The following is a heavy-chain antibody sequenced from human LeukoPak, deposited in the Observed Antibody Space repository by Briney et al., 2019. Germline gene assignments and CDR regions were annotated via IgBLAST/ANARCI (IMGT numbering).Heavy chain of an antibody. V-gene: IGHV3-7*03. D-gene: IGHD3-3*01. CDR2: IKQDGSET. CDR3: ATIDSYAIFGELCYYFDH. J-gene: IGHJ4*02. CDR1: GFTFSSYW. Sequence: GGSLRLSCSVSGFTFSSYWMSWVRQAPGRRLEWLANIKQDGSETYYVDSVKGRFTISRDNAKNSLYLQMDSLRAEDTAVYYCATIDSYAIFGELCYYFDHWGQGTLVTVSS.